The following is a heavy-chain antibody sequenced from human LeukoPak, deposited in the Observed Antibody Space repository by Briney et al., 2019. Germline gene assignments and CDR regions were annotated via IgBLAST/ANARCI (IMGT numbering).Heavy chain of an antibody. CDR2: IYTSGST. CDR3: ARSGCSGGSCLYYYYMDV. D-gene: IGHD2-15*01. Sequence: SETLSLTCTVSGGSISSGSYYWSWIRQPAGKGLEWIGRIYTSGSTNYNPSLKSRVTISVDTSKNQFSLKLSSVTAADTAVYYCARSGCSGGSCLYYYYMDVWGKGTTVTISS. CDR1: GGSISSGSYY. J-gene: IGHJ6*03. V-gene: IGHV4-61*02.